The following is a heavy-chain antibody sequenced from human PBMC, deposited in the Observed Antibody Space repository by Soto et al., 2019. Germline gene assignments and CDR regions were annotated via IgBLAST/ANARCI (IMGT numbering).Heavy chain of an antibody. CDR2: IYPGDSDT. Sequence: GESLKISCKGSGYSFTSYWIGWVRQMPGKGLEWMGIIYPGDSDTRYSPSFQGQVTISADKSISTAYLQWSSLKASDTARYYCARWGSYCSSTSCYAFDYWGQGTLVTVSS. D-gene: IGHD2-2*01. CDR3: ARWGSYCSSTSCYAFDY. CDR1: GYSFTSYW. V-gene: IGHV5-51*01. J-gene: IGHJ4*02.